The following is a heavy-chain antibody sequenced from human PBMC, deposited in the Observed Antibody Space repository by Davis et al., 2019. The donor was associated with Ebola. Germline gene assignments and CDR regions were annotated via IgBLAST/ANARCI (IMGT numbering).Heavy chain of an antibody. D-gene: IGHD3-16*01. CDR3: ARDWVPFGILSLSGGFYV. CDR2: IIPFLGIP. Sequence: SVKVSCKTSGYTFTNYYIHWVRQAPGQGLEWMGGIIPFLGIPNYAQKFQGRVTITADQSTSTAYMGLSSLRSEDTAVYYCARDWVPFGILSLSGGFYVWGQGTLVTVSS. V-gene: IGHV1-69*10. J-gene: IGHJ4*02. CDR1: GYTFTNYY.